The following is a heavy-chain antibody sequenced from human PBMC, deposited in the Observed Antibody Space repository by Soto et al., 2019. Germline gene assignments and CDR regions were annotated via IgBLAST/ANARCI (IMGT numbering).Heavy chain of an antibody. CDR1: GISFSNYA. CDR2: ISGSGRNT. Sequence: GGSLRLSCAASGISFSNYALSWVGQAPGKGLEWVSGISGSGRNTYYADSVKGRFTISRDNSKNTLSLQMNSLRADDTAVYYCAKENGGGSSMITSYFDYWGRGTLVTVSS. V-gene: IGHV3-23*01. CDR3: AKENGGGSSMITSYFDY. D-gene: IGHD3-22*01. J-gene: IGHJ4*02.